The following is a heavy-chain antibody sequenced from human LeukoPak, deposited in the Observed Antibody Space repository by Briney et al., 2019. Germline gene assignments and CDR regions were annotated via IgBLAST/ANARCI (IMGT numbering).Heavy chain of an antibody. J-gene: IGHJ5*02. CDR2: IKQDGSEK. CDR1: GFTFSSYY. CDR3: ARDHGGVFWFDP. D-gene: IGHD4-23*01. V-gene: IGHV3-7*01. Sequence: PGGSLRLSCTASGFTFSSYYMIWLRQAPGRGLEWVGNIKQDGSEKYYVHSVKGRFTISRDNAKNTLYLQMNSLRAEDTAVYCCARDHGGVFWFDPWGQGTLVTVSS.